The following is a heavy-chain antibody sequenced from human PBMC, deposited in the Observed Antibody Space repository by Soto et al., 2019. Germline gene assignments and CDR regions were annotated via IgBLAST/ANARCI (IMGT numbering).Heavy chain of an antibody. V-gene: IGHV4-39*01. CDR2: IYYSGST. CDR1: CGSISSSIYY. CDR3: ARGGYRQGDDY. D-gene: IGHD5-18*01. J-gene: IGHJ4*02. Sequence: PSETLSLTCTFICGSISSSIYYWGWIRQPPGKGLEWIGSIYYSGSTYYNPSLKSRVTISVDTSKNQFSLKLSSVTAADTAVYYCARGGYRQGDDYWGQG.